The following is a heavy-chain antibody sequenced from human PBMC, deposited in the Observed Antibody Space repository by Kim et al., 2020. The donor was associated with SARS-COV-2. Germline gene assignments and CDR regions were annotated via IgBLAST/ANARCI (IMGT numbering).Heavy chain of an antibody. D-gene: IGHD5-12*01. Sequence: SETLSLTCAVYGGSFSGHYWSWIRQPPGKGLEWIGEINHSGSTNYNPSLKSRVTISVDTSKNQFSLKLSSVTAADTAVYYCAVYQWLRTPYWGQGTLVTVSS. CDR2: INHSGST. CDR1: GGSFSGHY. J-gene: IGHJ4*02. CDR3: AVYQWLRTPY. V-gene: IGHV4-34*01.